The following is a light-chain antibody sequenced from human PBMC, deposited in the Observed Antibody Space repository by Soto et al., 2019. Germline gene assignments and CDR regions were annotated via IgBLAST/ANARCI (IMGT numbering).Light chain of an antibody. J-gene: IGLJ3*02. Sequence: QSVLTQPPSVSRAPGQRVTISCTGNNSNLGAGYDVHWYQQLPGAAPKLVIFGNRNRPSGVPERFSGSKSGTSASLAITGLQAEYEADYYCQAYDDSLTAFVFGGGTKVTVL. V-gene: IGLV1-40*01. CDR3: QAYDDSLTAFV. CDR2: GNR. CDR1: NSNLGAGYD.